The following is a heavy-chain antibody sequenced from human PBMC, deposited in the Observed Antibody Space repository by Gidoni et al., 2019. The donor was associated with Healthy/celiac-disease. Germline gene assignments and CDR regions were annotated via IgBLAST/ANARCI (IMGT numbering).Heavy chain of an antibody. CDR2: ISGSGGST. D-gene: IGHD6-13*01. Sequence: EVQLLESGGGLVQPGGSLRLSCAASGFTFSRYAMSWVRQAPGKGLEWVSAISGSGGSTYYADAVKGRFTISRDNSKNTLYLQMNSLRAEDTAVYYCAKDPTKKIAAAGAFDYWGQGTLVTVSS. J-gene: IGHJ4*02. V-gene: IGHV3-23*01. CDR1: GFTFSRYA. CDR3: AKDPTKKIAAAGAFDY.